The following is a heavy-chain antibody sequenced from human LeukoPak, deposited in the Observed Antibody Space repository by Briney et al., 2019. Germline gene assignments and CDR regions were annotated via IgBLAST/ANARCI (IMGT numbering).Heavy chain of an antibody. CDR3: ARDTPVRGTALYYYYYMDV. V-gene: IGHV3-7*01. D-gene: IGHD5-18*01. J-gene: IGHJ6*03. Sequence: PGGSLRLSCAASGFTFSSYWMSWVRQAPGKGLEWVANIKQDGSEKYYVDSVKGRFTISRDNAKNSLYLQMNSLRAEDTAVYYCARDTPVRGTALYYYYYMDVWGKGTTVTVSS. CDR2: IKQDGSEK. CDR1: GFTFSSYW.